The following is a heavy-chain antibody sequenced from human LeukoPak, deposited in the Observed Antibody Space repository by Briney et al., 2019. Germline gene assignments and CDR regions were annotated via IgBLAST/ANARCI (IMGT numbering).Heavy chain of an antibody. Sequence: GGSLRLSCAASGFTFSSYTMNWVRQAPGKGLEWVSSISSSSSYVYYADSLKGRFTISRDNAKNSLYLQMNSLRAEDTAVYYCARGLRFLEWLPLDYWGQGTLVTVSS. V-gene: IGHV3-21*01. CDR2: ISSSSSYV. CDR1: GFTFSSYT. J-gene: IGHJ4*02. D-gene: IGHD3-3*01. CDR3: ARGLRFLEWLPLDY.